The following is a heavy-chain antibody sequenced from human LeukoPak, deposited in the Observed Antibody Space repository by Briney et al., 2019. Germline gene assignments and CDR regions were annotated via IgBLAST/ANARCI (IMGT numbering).Heavy chain of an antibody. CDR3: AISTLDY. J-gene: IGHJ4*02. D-gene: IGHD2/OR15-2a*01. V-gene: IGHV3-23*01. Sequence: GGSLRVSCEASGFTFSRSAMNWVRQAPGKGLEWVSAISGSGGSTYYADSVKGRFTISRDNSKNTLYLQMNSLRAEDTAVYYCAISTLDYWGQGTLVTVSS. CDR2: ISGSGGST. CDR1: GFTFSRSA.